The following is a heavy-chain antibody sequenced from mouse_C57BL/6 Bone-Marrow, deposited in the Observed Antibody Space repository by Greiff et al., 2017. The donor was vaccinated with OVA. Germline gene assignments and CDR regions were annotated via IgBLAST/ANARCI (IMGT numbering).Heavy chain of an antibody. CDR1: GYAFSSSW. D-gene: IGHD1-1*01. V-gene: IGHV1-82*01. CDR3: ARDYGSSWYFDV. CDR2: IYPGDGDT. J-gene: IGHJ1*03. Sequence: VKLMESGPELVKPGASVKISCKASGYAFSSSWMNWVKQRPGKGLEWIGRIYPGDGDTNSNGKFKGKATLTADKSSSTAYMQLSSLTSEDSAVYFCARDYGSSWYFDVWGTGTTVTVSS.